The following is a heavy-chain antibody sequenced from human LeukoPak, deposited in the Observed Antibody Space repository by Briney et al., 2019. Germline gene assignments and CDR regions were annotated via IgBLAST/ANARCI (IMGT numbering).Heavy chain of an antibody. D-gene: IGHD6-13*01. Sequence: SETLSLTCTVSGGSISSYYWTWIRQPPGKGLEWIGYIYHIGSTNYSPSLKSRVTISLDTSKNQFSLRLRSVTAADTAVYYCARSQGRFAAAKMYYFDYWGQGTLVTVSS. CDR2: IYHIGST. V-gene: IGHV4-59*01. J-gene: IGHJ4*02. CDR1: GGSISSYY. CDR3: ARSQGRFAAAKMYYFDY.